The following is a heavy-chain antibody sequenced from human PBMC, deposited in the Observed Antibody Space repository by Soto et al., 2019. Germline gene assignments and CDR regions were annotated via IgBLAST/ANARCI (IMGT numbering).Heavy chain of an antibody. V-gene: IGHV3-9*01. Sequence: GGSLRLSCAVSGFTFDDNAMHWVRQAPEKGLEWVSGINWKSDIGYADSVKGRFTIPRDNAENTLYLQMNSLRAEDTAVYYCAKDDAYDFWSGYYLFDYWGQGTLVTVSS. CDR2: INWKSDI. CDR1: GFTFDDNA. CDR3: AKDDAYDFWSGYYLFDY. D-gene: IGHD3-3*01. J-gene: IGHJ4*02.